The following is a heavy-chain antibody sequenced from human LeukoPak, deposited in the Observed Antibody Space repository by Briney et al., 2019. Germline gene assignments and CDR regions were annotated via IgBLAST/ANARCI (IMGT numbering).Heavy chain of an antibody. Sequence: PSETLSLTCTVSGDSISTYYWSWIRQPPGKGLEWIGNIYYSGSTKYNPSLKSQVTISVDTSKNQFSLKLNSVTAADTAVYYCAREKYYDILTGYSAPAFDIWGQGTMVSVSS. D-gene: IGHD3-9*01. J-gene: IGHJ3*02. CDR3: AREKYYDILTGYSAPAFDI. CDR1: GDSISTYY. V-gene: IGHV4-59*01. CDR2: IYYSGST.